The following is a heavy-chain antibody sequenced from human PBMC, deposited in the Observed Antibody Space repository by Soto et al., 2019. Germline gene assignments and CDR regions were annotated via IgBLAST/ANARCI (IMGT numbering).Heavy chain of an antibody. CDR2: ISYDGSNK. J-gene: IGHJ4*02. CDR3: ARFENYVSGPLSYFDY. V-gene: IGHV3-30-3*01. Sequence: GGSLRLSCAASGFTFSSYAMHWVRQAPGKGLEWVAVISYDGSNKYYADSLKGRFTISRDNSKNTLYLQMNSLRSEATAVYYCARFENYVSGPLSYFDYWGQGTLVTVSS. CDR1: GFTFSSYA. D-gene: IGHD3-10*01.